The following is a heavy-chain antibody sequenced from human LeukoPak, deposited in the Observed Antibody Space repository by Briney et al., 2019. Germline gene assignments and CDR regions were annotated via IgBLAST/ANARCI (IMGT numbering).Heavy chain of an antibody. J-gene: IGHJ6*03. D-gene: IGHD3-22*01. CDR1: GGSISSSSYY. CDR2: IYYSGST. Sequence: ETLSLTCTVSGGSISSSSYYWGWIRQPPGKGLEWIGSIYYSGSTYYNPSLKSRVTISVDTSKNQFSLKLSSVTAADTAVYYCAREKGYYDSSGYYGYYYYMDVWGKGTTVTVSS. V-gene: IGHV4-39*02. CDR3: AREKGYYDSSGYYGYYYYMDV.